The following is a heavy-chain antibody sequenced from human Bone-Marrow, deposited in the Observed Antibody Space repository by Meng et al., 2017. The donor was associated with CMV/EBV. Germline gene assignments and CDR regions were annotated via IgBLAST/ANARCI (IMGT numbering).Heavy chain of an antibody. CDR1: GFIFRSYG. CDR3: AKGGIMITFGEGYYFDY. V-gene: IGHV3-9*01. CDR2: ISWNSGSI. D-gene: IGHD3-16*01. Sequence: GGSLRLSCAASGFIFRSYGMHWVRQAPGKGLEWVSGISWNSGSIGYADSVKGRFTISRDNAKNSLYLQMNSLRAEDTALYYCAKGGIMITFGEGYYFDYWGQGTLVTVSS. J-gene: IGHJ4*02.